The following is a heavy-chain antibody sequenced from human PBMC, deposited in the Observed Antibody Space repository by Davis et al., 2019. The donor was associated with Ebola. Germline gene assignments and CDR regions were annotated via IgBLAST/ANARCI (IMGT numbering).Heavy chain of an antibody. CDR1: GFTFSDAW. J-gene: IGHJ6*03. Sequence: GESLKISCAASGFTFSDAWMNWVRQAPGKGLEWVAVISYDGSNKYYADSVKGRFTISRDNAKNSLFLEMNSLRVEDTAFYYCASGDGRGRSYDMDVWGQGTTVTVSS. CDR3: ASGDGRGRSYDMDV. D-gene: IGHD3/OR15-3a*01. V-gene: IGHV3-30-3*01. CDR2: ISYDGSNK.